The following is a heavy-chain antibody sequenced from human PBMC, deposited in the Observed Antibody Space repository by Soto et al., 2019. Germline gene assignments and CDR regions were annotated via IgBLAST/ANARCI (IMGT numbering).Heavy chain of an antibody. J-gene: IGHJ4*02. CDR3: ATSMGRGGNDY. V-gene: IGHV3-7*05. CDR1: GFTFSDNW. Sequence: EVQLVESGGGLVQPGGSLRLSCAASGFTFSDNWMSWVRQAPGKGLECVANIKTDGSEKYYVDPVKGRFTISRDNAKNSLYLQMNSLRAEDTAVYHCATSMGRGGNDYWGQGTLVAVSS. CDR2: IKTDGSEK. D-gene: IGHD3-10*01.